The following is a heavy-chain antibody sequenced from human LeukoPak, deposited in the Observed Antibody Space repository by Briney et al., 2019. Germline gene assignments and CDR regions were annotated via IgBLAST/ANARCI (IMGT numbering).Heavy chain of an antibody. J-gene: IGHJ4*02. V-gene: IGHV3-23*01. CDR3: AKEHSSSWYVFDY. Sequence: PGGSLRLSCAASGFTFSSYAMSWVRQAPGKGLEWVSAISGSGGSTYYADSVEGRFTISRDNSKNTLYLQMNSLRAEDTAVYYCAKEHSSSWYVFDYWGQRTLVTVSS. CDR1: GFTFSSYA. CDR2: ISGSGGST. D-gene: IGHD6-13*01.